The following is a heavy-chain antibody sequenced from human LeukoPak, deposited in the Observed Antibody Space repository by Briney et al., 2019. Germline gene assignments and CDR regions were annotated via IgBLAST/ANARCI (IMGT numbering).Heavy chain of an antibody. Sequence: SETLSLTCAVSGGSFSGYYWSWIRQPPGKGLEWIGEIYHSGSTNYNPSLKSRVTISVDTSKNQFSLKLSSVTGGETVVYYCARDVGVLRYLGWPPWFDPWGQGTLVTVSS. V-gene: IGHV4-34*01. J-gene: IGHJ5*02. CDR2: IYHSGST. CDR3: ARDVGVLRYLGWPPWFDP. CDR1: GGSFSGYY. D-gene: IGHD3-9*01.